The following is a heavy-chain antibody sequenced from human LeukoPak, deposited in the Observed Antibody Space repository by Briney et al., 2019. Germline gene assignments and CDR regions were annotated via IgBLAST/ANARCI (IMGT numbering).Heavy chain of an antibody. J-gene: IGHJ5*02. D-gene: IGHD4-23*01. CDR2: IGTAGDT. CDR1: GFTFSSYD. Sequence: GGSLRLSCAASGFTFSSYDMHWVRQATGKGLEWVSAIGTAGDTYYPGSVKGRFTISREDAKSSLYLQMNSLRAGDTAVYYCARAAEPFDGVTPPLSNWFDPWGQGTLVTVSS. V-gene: IGHV3-13*01. CDR3: ARAAEPFDGVTPPLSNWFDP.